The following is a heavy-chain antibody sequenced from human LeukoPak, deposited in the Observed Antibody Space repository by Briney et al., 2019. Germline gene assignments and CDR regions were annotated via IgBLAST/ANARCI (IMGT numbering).Heavy chain of an antibody. Sequence: GGSLRLSCAASGLTFSTYAMSWVRQAPGKGLEWVSAISGSGGSTYYADSVKGRFTISRDNSKNTLYLQMNSLRAEDTAVYYCAKDPRMGWYAGCYFDYWGQGTLVTVSS. D-gene: IGHD6-19*01. CDR3: AKDPRMGWYAGCYFDY. J-gene: IGHJ4*02. CDR2: ISGSGGST. V-gene: IGHV3-23*01. CDR1: GLTFSTYA.